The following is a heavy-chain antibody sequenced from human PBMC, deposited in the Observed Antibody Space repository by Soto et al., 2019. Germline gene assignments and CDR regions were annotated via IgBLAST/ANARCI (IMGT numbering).Heavy chain of an antibody. D-gene: IGHD3-22*01. V-gene: IGHV3-11*06. CDR3: ARARLVVEGRFDY. CDR2: ISSTATYT. CDR1: GFSFSDYY. Sequence: QVHLVESGGALVKPGGSLRLSCAVSGFSFSDYYMNWIRQAPGKGLEWLSYISSTATYTNYADSVRGCFTISRDSAKNSLYLDMNGLRAEDTAVYYCARARLVVEGRFDYWGQGTLVTVSS. J-gene: IGHJ4*02.